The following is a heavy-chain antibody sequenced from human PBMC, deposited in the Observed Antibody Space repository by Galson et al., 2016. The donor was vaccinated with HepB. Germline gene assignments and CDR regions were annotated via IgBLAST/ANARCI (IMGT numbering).Heavy chain of an antibody. Sequence: SLRLSCAASGFTFSTYAMNWVRQAPGKGLEWVSGISDNGGSTYYADSVKGRFTISRDNSKNTLYLQMNSLRAEDTAVYYCVRTVSVGARPGRHHDHWGQGTVVTVSS. V-gene: IGHV3-23*01. CDR3: VRTVSVGARPGRHHDH. CDR1: GFTFSTYA. D-gene: IGHD1-26*01. J-gene: IGHJ4*02. CDR2: ISDNGGST.